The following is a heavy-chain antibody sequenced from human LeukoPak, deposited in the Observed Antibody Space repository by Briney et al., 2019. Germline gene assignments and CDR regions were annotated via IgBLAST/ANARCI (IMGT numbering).Heavy chain of an antibody. V-gene: IGHV4-39*01. J-gene: IGHJ4*02. CDR2: IYYSGNT. CDR1: GFSIRSSSSY. D-gene: IGHD3-10*01. CDR3: ARHAHGSGSYYKGRWYFDY. Sequence: AHTLSLTYTLSGFSIRSSSSYWGWLRQPPGRGVEWFGRIYYSGNTYYHVSLKTQVSISIDTSKNQFHLKLSSVTAADTAVYYCARHAHGSGSYYKGRWYFDYWGQGTLVTVSS.